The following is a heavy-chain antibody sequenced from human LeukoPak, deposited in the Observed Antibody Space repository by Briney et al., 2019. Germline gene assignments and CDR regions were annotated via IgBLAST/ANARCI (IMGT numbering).Heavy chain of an antibody. CDR2: ISVSGDTT. CDR1: GFTFSSYA. J-gene: IGHJ4*02. D-gene: IGHD3-22*01. Sequence: GGSLRLSCAASGFTFSSYAMSWVRQAPGKGLEWVSGISVSGDTTYYADSVKGRFTISRDNSKNTLYLQVHSPRVEDTAVYYCTKALSGGYYWRYDYWGQGTLVTVSS. CDR3: TKALSGGYYWRYDY. V-gene: IGHV3-23*01.